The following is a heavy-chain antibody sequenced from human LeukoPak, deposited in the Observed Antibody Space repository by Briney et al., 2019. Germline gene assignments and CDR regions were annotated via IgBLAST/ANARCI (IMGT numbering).Heavy chain of an antibody. CDR3: TRDGATLDY. CDR1: GFTFGDYT. D-gene: IGHD1-26*01. J-gene: IGHJ4*02. V-gene: IGHV3-49*04. CDR2: IRSKAYGATT. Sequence: TGGSLRLSCTASGFTFGDYTMSWVRQAPGKGLEWVGFIRSKAYGATTEYAASVKGRFTISRDDSKSIAYLQMNSLKTEDTAMYYCTRDGATLDYWGQGTLATVSS.